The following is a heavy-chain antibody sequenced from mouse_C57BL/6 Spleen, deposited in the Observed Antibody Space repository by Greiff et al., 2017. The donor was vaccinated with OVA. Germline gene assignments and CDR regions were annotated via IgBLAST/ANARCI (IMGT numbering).Heavy chain of an antibody. CDR3: ARDSNYFDY. D-gene: IGHD3-2*01. CDR1: GFTFSSYT. CDR2: ISGGGGNT. V-gene: IGHV5-9*01. Sequence: EVQLVESGGGLVKPGGSLKLSCAASGFTFSSYTMSWVRQTPEKRLEWVATISGGGGNTYYPVSVKGRFPMSRDNAKNTLYLQMSSLRSEDTALYYCARDSNYFDYWGQGTTLTVSS. J-gene: IGHJ2*01.